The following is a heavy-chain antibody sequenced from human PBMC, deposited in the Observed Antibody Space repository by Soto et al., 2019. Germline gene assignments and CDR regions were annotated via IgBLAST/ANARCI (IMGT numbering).Heavy chain of an antibody. CDR2: IRSYNGNT. J-gene: IGHJ5*02. D-gene: IGHD3-10*01. CDR1: GYTFTSYC. Sequence: ASVKVSCKASGYTFTSYCISCQRHAPGQGLEWMGWIRSYNGNTNYAQKLQGRVTMTTDTSTSTAYMELRSLRSDDTAVYYCARGSGYYGSGSREWFDPWGQGTLVTVSS. V-gene: IGHV1-18*04. CDR3: ARGSGYYGSGSREWFDP.